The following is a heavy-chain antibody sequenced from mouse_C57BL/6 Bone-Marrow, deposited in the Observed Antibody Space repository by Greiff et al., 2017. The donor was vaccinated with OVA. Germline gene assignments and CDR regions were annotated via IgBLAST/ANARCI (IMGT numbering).Heavy chain of an antibody. CDR2: IYPRSGNT. CDR1: GYTFTSYG. D-gene: IGHD1-1*01. V-gene: IGHV1-81*01. J-gene: IGHJ3*01. Sequence: QVQLKESGAELARPGASVKLSCKASGYTFTSYGISWVKQRTGQGLEWIGEIYPRSGNTYYNEKFKGKATLTADKSSSTAYMELRSLTSEDSAVYFCARGGYYYGSSYLFAYWGRGTLVTVSA. CDR3: ARGGYYYGSSYLFAY.